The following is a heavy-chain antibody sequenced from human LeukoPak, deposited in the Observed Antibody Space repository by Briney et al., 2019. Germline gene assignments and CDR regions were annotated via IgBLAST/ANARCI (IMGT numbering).Heavy chain of an antibody. Sequence: PGGSLRLSCAASGFTFTSYDMSWVRQAPGKGLEWVSAISGSGGSTYYADSVKGRFTISRDNSKNTLYLQMNSLRAEDTAVYYCAKDPRHYYGSGSAWVGSLTYWGQGTLVTVSS. D-gene: IGHD3-10*01. CDR3: AKDPRHYYGSGSAWVGSLTY. J-gene: IGHJ4*02. V-gene: IGHV3-23*01. CDR2: ISGSGGST. CDR1: GFTFTSYD.